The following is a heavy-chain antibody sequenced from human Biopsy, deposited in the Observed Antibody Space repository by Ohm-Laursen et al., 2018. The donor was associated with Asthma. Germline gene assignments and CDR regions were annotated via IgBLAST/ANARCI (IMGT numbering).Heavy chain of an antibody. V-gene: IGHV3-53*01. J-gene: IGHJ4*02. CDR2: IYSGGTS. CDR3: ERGDSSNWSHYYFDS. CDR1: GFAVSRDY. Sequence: SLRLSCSASGFAVSRDYMLWVRQAPGKGLEWVSVIYSGGTSHTADSVRGRFTISRDYAEKTLYLLMHSLRAEETAVYYCERGDSSNWSHYYFDSWGQGTLVTVSS. D-gene: IGHD3-22*01.